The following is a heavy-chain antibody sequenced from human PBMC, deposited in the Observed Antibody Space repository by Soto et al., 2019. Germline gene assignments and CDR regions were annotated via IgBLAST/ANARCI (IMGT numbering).Heavy chain of an antibody. CDR2: IYYSGST. V-gene: IGHV4-59*01. D-gene: IGHD1-26*01. Sequence: PSETLSLTCTVSGGSISSYYWSWIRQPPGKGLGWIGYIYYSGSTNYNPSLKSRDTISVDTSKNQLSLKLSSVTAADTAVYYCARDVGLRHFAYWGQGTLVTVSS. CDR1: GGSISSYY. CDR3: ARDVGLRHFAY. J-gene: IGHJ4*02.